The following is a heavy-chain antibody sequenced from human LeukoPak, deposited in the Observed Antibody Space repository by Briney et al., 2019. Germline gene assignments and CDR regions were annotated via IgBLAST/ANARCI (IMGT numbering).Heavy chain of an antibody. CDR2: ISSSGSTI. V-gene: IGHV3-48*03. D-gene: IGHD4-17*01. Sequence: PGGSLRLSCAASGFTFSSYEMNWVRQAPGKGLEWVSYISSSGSTIYYADSVKGRFTISRDNAKNSLYLPMNSLRAEDTAVYYCARDIRDCGDLVYFDYWGQGTLVTVSS. CDR3: ARDIRDCGDLVYFDY. CDR1: GFTFSSYE. J-gene: IGHJ4*02.